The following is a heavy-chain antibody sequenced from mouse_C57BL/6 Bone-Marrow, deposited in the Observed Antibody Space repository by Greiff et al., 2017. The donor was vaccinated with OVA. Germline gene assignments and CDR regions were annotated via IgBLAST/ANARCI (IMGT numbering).Heavy chain of an antibody. CDR3: ARWGRKDY. V-gene: IGHV1-50*01. CDR2: IDPSDSYT. J-gene: IGHJ4*01. Sequence: VQLQQPGAELVKPGASVKLSCKASGYTFTSYWMQWVKQRPGQGLEWIGEIDPSDSYTNYNQKFKGKATLTVDTSSSTAYMQLSSLTSEDSAVYYCARWGRKDYWGQGTSVTVSS. CDR1: GYTFTSYW.